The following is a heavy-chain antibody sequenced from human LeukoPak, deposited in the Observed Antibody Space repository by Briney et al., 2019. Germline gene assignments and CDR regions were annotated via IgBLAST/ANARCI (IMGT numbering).Heavy chain of an antibody. V-gene: IGHV3-23*01. Sequence: GGSLRLSCAASGLTFSSYAMSWVRQAPGKGLEWVSAISGSGGRTYYADSVKGRFTISRDNSKNTLYLQMNSLRAEDTAVYYCAKVSSIVVVPAASSAMDVWGKGTTVTVSS. CDR3: AKVSSIVVVPAASSAMDV. CDR1: GLTFSSYA. J-gene: IGHJ6*03. CDR2: ISGSGGRT. D-gene: IGHD2-2*01.